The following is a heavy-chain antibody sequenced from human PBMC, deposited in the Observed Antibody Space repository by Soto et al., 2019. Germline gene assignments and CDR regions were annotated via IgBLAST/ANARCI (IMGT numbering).Heavy chain of an antibody. CDR3: ARDVAPRRETVYCRSTSCYPYYYGMDV. Sequence: QVQLVQSGAEVKKPGSSVKVSCKASGGTFSSYTISWVRQAPGQGLEWMGRIIPILGIANYAQKFQGRVTITADKSTSTAYMERSSLRSEDTAVYYCARDVAPRRETVYCRSTSCYPYYYGMDVWGQGPTVTVSS. V-gene: IGHV1-69*08. CDR1: GGTFSSYT. J-gene: IGHJ6*02. CDR2: IIPILGIA. D-gene: IGHD2-2*01.